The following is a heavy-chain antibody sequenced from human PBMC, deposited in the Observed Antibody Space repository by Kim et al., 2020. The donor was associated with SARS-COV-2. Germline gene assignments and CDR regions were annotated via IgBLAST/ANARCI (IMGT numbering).Heavy chain of an antibody. CDR2: ISGSGGST. D-gene: IGHD3-22*01. CDR1: GFTFSSYA. V-gene: IGHV3-23*01. J-gene: IGHJ4*02. Sequence: GGSLRLSRAASGFTFSSYAMSWVRQAPGKGLEWVSAISGSGGSTSYADSVKGRFTISRDNSESTLYLQMNSLRAEDTAIYYCAKDPYDTSGYYPTGYFDYWGQGTLVTVSS. CDR3: AKDPYDTSGYYPTGYFDY.